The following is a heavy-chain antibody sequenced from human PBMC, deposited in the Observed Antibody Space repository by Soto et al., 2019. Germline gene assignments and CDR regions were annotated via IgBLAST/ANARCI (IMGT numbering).Heavy chain of an antibody. D-gene: IGHD3-22*01. V-gene: IGHV5-51*01. CDR3: ARMRPYYDSSGQPYYYYGMDV. CDR2: TYPGDSDT. CDR1: GYSFTSYW. J-gene: IGHJ6*02. Sequence: GESLKISCKGSGYSFTSYWIGWVLQMPGKGLEWMGITYPGDSDTRYSPSFQGQVTISADKSISTAYLQWSSLKASDTAMYYCARMRPYYDSSGQPYYYYGMDVWGQGTTVTVSS.